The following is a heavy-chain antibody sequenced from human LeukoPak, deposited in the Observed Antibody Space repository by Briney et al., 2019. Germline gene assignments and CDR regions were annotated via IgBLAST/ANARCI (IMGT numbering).Heavy chain of an antibody. V-gene: IGHV4-38-2*02. Sequence: PSETLSLTCTVSGYSISSGYYWGWIRQPPGKGLEWIGSIYHSGSTYYNPSLKSRVTISVDTSKNQFSLKLSSVTAADTAVYYCARDRSGSYYWDYWGQGTLVTVSS. CDR3: ARDRSGSYYWDY. J-gene: IGHJ4*02. CDR1: GYSISSGYY. D-gene: IGHD1-26*01. CDR2: IYHSGST.